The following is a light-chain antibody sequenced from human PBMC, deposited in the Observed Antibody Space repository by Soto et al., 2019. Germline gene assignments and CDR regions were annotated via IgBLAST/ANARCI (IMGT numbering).Light chain of an antibody. CDR2: GAS. V-gene: IGKV3-20*01. CDR3: QQYDNSLYT. J-gene: IGKJ2*01. Sequence: EIVLTQSPGTLSLSPGERATLSCRASQGVSSTYLAWYQQKPGQAPRLLIYGASSGATGLPDRFSGSGSGTDFTLTISRLEPEDVAVYYCQQYDNSLYTFGQGTKLEI. CDR1: QGVSSTY.